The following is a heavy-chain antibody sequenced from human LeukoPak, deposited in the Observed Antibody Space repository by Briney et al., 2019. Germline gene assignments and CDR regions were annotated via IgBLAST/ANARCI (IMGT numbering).Heavy chain of an antibody. Sequence: ASVKVSCKASGYTFTGYYMHWVRQAPGQGLEWMGWINPNSGGTNYAQKFQGRVTMTRDTSISTAYMELSRLRSDDTAVYYCARPSSSSWYCYDYWGQGTLVTVSS. CDR1: GYTFTGYY. J-gene: IGHJ4*02. CDR3: ARPSSSSWYCYDY. V-gene: IGHV1-2*02. D-gene: IGHD6-13*01. CDR2: INPNSGGT.